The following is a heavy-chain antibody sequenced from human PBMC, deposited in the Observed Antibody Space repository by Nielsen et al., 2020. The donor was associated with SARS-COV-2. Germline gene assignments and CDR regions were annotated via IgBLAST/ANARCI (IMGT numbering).Heavy chain of an antibody. J-gene: IGHJ6*01. CDR2: ISWNSGSI. CDR3: TLLQEHL. Sequence: GGSLRLSCAASGFTFDDYAMHWVRQAPGKGLEWVSGISWNSGSIAYADPVKGRFTISRDNAKNSLHLQMNSLHQGPIGLPPGTLLQEHLWG. CDR1: GFTFDDYA. V-gene: IGHV3-9*01.